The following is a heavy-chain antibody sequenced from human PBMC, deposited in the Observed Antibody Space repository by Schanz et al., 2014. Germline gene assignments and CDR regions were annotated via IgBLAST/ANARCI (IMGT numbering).Heavy chain of an antibody. CDR3: ASGGYCTNGVCNGGRNWFDP. CDR1: GFTFGGYA. J-gene: IGHJ5*02. CDR2: ISYDGSTK. V-gene: IGHV3-30-3*01. D-gene: IGHD2-8*01. Sequence: QVQLLESGGGVVQPGRSLRLSCAVSGFTFGGYALHWVRQAPGKGLEWVAVISYDGSTKYYADSVKGRFTISRDNSKNTLYLQINSLRAEDTAVYYCASGGYCTNGVCNGGRNWFDPWGQGTLVIVSS.